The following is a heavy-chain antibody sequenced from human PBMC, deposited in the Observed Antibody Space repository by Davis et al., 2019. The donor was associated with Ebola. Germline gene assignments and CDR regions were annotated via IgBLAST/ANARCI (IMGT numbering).Heavy chain of an antibody. CDR2: INAGNGNT. CDR1: GYTFTSYA. CDR3: ARDGAYCSSTSCLPTYGMDV. J-gene: IGHJ6*02. D-gene: IGHD2-2*01. V-gene: IGHV1-3*01. Sequence: ASVKVSCKASGYTFTSYAMHWVRQAPGQRLEWMGWINAGNGNTKYSQKFQGRVTITRDTSASTAYMELSSLRSEDTAVYYCARDGAYCSSTSCLPTYGMDVWGQGTTVTVSS.